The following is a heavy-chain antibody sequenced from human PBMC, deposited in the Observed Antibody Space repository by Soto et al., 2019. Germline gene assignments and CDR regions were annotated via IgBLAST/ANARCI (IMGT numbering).Heavy chain of an antibody. CDR2: ISGHGDAT. CDR1: GFPFTGYA. Sequence: GGSLRLSCAASGFPFTGYAMSWVRQAPGKGLEWASAISGHGDATFYADSVKGRFTISRDNSKNTLYLHMNSLRAEDTALYYCANSRVSMVRGLIIIPNYWGQGTLVTVSS. D-gene: IGHD3-10*01. CDR3: ANSRVSMVRGLIIIPNY. V-gene: IGHV3-23*01. J-gene: IGHJ4*02.